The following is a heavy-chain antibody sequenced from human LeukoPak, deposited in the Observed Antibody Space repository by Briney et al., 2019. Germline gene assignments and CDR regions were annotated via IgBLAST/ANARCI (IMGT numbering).Heavy chain of an antibody. J-gene: IGHJ4*02. Sequence: GGSLRLSCAASGFTFSSYAMSWVRQAPGKGLEWVSAISGRGDRTYYADSVKGRFTISRDNSKNTLYLQMNSLRAEDTAVYYCARASTTKDHYYFDYWGQGTLVTVSS. CDR2: ISGRGDRT. D-gene: IGHD1-14*01. CDR3: ARASTTKDHYYFDY. V-gene: IGHV3-23*01. CDR1: GFTFSSYA.